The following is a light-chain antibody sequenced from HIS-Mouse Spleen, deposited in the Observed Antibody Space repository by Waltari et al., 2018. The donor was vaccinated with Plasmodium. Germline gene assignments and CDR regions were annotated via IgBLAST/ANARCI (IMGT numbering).Light chain of an antibody. CDR3: QVWDSSSDHVV. Sequence: SYVLTQPPSVSVAPGQTARITCGGTNIGGKSVHWYQQKPGQAPLLVGYDDSDRPSGIPERFSGSNSGNTATRTISRVEAGDEADYYCQVWDSSSDHVVFGGGTKLTVL. V-gene: IGLV3-21*02. J-gene: IGLJ2*01. CDR2: DDS. CDR1: NIGGKS.